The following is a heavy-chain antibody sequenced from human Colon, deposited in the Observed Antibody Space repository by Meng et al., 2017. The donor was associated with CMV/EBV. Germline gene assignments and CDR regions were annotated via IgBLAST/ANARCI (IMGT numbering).Heavy chain of an antibody. Sequence: GGSLRLSCAASGFTVSSNYMSWVRQAPGKGLEWVSVIYSGGSTYYADSVKGRFTISRDNSKNTLFLHMNSLTNGDTAVYYCVTKRAKYCSTGPCPGYFDNWGQGTLVTVSS. J-gene: IGHJ4*02. CDR2: IYSGGST. V-gene: IGHV3-53*01. CDR3: VTKRAKYCSTGPCPGYFDN. D-gene: IGHD2-2*01. CDR1: GFTVSSNY.